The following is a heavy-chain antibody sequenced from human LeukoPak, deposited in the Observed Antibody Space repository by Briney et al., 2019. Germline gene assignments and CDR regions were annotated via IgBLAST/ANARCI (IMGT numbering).Heavy chain of an antibody. CDR2: IYYSGST. D-gene: IGHD3-3*01. Sequence: SETLSLTCTVSGGSISSSSYSWGWIRQPPGKGLEWIGSIYYSGSTYYNPSLKSRVTISVDTSKNQFSLKLSSVTAADTAVYYCASGNYDFWSGYIYYGMDVWGQGTTVTVSS. J-gene: IGHJ6*02. V-gene: IGHV4-39*01. CDR3: ASGNYDFWSGYIYYGMDV. CDR1: GGSISSSSYS.